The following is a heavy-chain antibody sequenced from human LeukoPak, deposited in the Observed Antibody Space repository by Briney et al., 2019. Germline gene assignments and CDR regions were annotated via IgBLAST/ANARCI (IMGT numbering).Heavy chain of an antibody. D-gene: IGHD1-26*01. Sequence: GGSLSLSCAASGFTFTSFWMNWVRQAPGKGLEWVANIKQDGSEKYYVDSVKGRFTISRDNARNSVYLQMNSLRAEDTAVYYCARGSGSHAYCGQGTLATVSS. J-gene: IGHJ4*02. CDR2: IKQDGSEK. CDR1: GFTFTSFW. CDR3: ARGSGSHAY. V-gene: IGHV3-7*04.